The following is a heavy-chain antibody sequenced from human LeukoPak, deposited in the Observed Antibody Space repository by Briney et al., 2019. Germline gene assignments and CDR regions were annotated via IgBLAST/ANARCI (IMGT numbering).Heavy chain of an antibody. CDR2: IDSYGTT. J-gene: IGHJ4*02. CDR3: ARSRGWWALDY. V-gene: IGHV4-39*07. CDR1: GVSIASYS. Sequence: SETLSLTCAVSGVSIASYSWHWLRQSPGKGLEDVAAIDSYGTTYYNPSLRSRLTIAVDPSKNQCSLRLNSVTAADTAVYYYARSRGWWALDYWGPGTLVAVSS. D-gene: IGHD2-8*02.